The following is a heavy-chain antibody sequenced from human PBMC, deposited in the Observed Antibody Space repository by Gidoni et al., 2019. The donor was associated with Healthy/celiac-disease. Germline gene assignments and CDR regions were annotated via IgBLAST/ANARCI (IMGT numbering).Heavy chain of an antibody. D-gene: IGHD3-16*02. CDR1: GGSIITGGYS. CDR2: IYHSGST. CDR3: ARAGMITCGGVIVPTLFDY. J-gene: IGHJ4*02. V-gene: IGHV4-30-2*01. Sequence: QLQLQESGSGLVKPSQTLSLTCAVSGGSIITGGYSWRWIRQPPGKGLEWIGYIYHSGSTYYNPSLKSRVTISVDRSKNQFSLKLSSVTAADTAVYYCARAGMITCGGVIVPTLFDYWGQGTLVTVSS.